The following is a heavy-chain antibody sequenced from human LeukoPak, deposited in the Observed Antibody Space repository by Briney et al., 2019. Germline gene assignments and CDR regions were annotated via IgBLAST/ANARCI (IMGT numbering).Heavy chain of an antibody. CDR2: IRYDVSNK. CDR3: AKDPRSSSWYLSYYYYSMDV. V-gene: IGHV3-30*02. J-gene: IGHJ6*03. Sequence: PGRSLRLSCAASGLTFSSYGMPSGRQAPGKGVGWVAFIRYDVSNKYYAASVKCRFTISRDNSTNTLYLQMNRLSPEATALYSCAKDPRSSSWYLSYYYYSMDVWGKGTTVTISS. CDR1: GLTFSSYG. D-gene: IGHD6-13*01.